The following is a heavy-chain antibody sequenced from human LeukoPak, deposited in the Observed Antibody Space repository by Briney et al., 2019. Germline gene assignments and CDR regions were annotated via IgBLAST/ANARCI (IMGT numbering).Heavy chain of an antibody. CDR1: GGSISSYY. CDR3: ARDAYYYDTGGYYVTDC. V-gene: IGHV4-4*07. D-gene: IGHD3-22*01. CDR2: VYSSGDT. J-gene: IGHJ4*02. Sequence: PSETLSLTCTVSGGSISSYYWSWIRQPAGKGLEWIGRVYSSGDTYYNPSLNSRVTMSVDTSNNQFSLRLRSVTAADTAIYYCARDAYYYDTGGYYVTDCWGQGTLVTVSS.